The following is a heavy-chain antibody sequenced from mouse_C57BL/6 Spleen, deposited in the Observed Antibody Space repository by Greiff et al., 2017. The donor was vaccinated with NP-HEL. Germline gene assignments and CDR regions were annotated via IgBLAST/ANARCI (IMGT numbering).Heavy chain of an antibody. CDR3: ARHPYDGYYVGWFAY. Sequence: EVQRVESGGDLVKPGGSLKLSCAASGFTFSSYGMSWVRQTPDKRLEWVATISSGGSYTYYPDSVKGRFTISRDNAKNTLYLQMSSLKSEDTAMYYCARHPYDGYYVGWFAYWGQGTLVTVSA. V-gene: IGHV5-6*01. D-gene: IGHD2-3*01. J-gene: IGHJ3*01. CDR2: ISSGGSYT. CDR1: GFTFSSYG.